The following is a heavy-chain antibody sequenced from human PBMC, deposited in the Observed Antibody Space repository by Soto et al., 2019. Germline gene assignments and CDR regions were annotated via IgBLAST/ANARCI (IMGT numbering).Heavy chain of an antibody. D-gene: IGHD2-15*01. V-gene: IGHV4-59*01. CDR2: IYYSGST. J-gene: IGHJ5*02. CDR3: ARDRGMVRGGFDP. CDR1: GGSISSYY. Sequence: SETLSLTCTVSGGSISSYYWSWIRQPPGKGLEWIGYIYYSGSTNYNPSLKSRVTISVDTSKNQFSLELSSVTAADTAVYYCARDRGMVRGGFDPWGQGTLVNVSS.